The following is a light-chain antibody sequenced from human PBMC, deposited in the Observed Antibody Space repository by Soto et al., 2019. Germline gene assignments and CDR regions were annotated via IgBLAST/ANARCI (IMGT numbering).Light chain of an antibody. Sequence: EIVMTQSPGTLSLSLGERATLSCRASQRISINYLAWYQQKPGQAPRLLIYGASSRATGIPDRFSGSGSGTDFTLTISRLEPEDFAVYYCQQYGSSPITFGQGTRLEI. CDR3: QQYGSSPIT. V-gene: IGKV3-20*01. J-gene: IGKJ5*01. CDR2: GAS. CDR1: QRISINY.